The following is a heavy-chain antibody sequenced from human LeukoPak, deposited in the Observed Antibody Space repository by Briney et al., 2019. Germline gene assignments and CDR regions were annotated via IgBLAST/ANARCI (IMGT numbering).Heavy chain of an antibody. D-gene: IGHD3-9*01. CDR3: ARHGYDILTGPNNWFDP. CDR2: IYTSGST. CDR1: GGSISSYY. Sequence: SETLSLTCTVSGGSISSYYWSWIRQPAGKGLEWIGRIYTSGSTNYNPSLKSRVTMSVDTSKNQFSLKLSSVTAADTAVYYCARHGYDILTGPNNWFDPWGQGTLVTVSS. V-gene: IGHV4-4*07. J-gene: IGHJ5*02.